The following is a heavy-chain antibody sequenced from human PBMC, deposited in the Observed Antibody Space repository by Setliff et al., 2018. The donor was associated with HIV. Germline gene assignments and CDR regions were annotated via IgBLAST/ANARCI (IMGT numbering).Heavy chain of an antibody. J-gene: IGHJ5*02. CDR3: ARDWGEHYDSSGFSS. D-gene: IGHD3-22*01. Sequence: PGGSLRLSCAASRFTFSDYHMSWIRQAPGKGLEWVSYISSGGSTIYYAASVKGRFTISRDNAKNSLYLQMNSLRAEDTAVYYCARDWGEHYDSSGFSSWGQGTLVTVSS. CDR1: RFTFSDYH. V-gene: IGHV3-11*04. CDR2: ISSGGSTI.